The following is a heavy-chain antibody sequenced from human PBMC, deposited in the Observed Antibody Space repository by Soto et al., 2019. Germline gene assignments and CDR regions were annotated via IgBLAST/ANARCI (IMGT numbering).Heavy chain of an antibody. D-gene: IGHD6-13*01. Sequence: ASVKVSCKASGYTFTGYYMHWVRQAPGQGLEWMGWINPNSGGTNYALKFQGWVTMTRDTSISTAYMELSRLRSDDTAVYYCARAAAAHTWFDPWGQGTLVTVSS. J-gene: IGHJ5*02. CDR1: GYTFTGYY. V-gene: IGHV1-2*04. CDR3: ARAAAAHTWFDP. CDR2: INPNSGGT.